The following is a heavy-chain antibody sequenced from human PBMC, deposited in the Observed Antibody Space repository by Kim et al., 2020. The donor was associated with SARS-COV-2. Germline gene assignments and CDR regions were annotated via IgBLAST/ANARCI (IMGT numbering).Heavy chain of an antibody. V-gene: IGHV3-30*02. CDR3: AKDHIYGLVHYYYMDV. D-gene: IGHD3-22*01. J-gene: IGHJ6*03. Sequence: SVKGRFTISRDNSKNTLYLQMNSLRAEDTAVYYCAKDHIYGLVHYYYMDVWGKGTTVTVSS.